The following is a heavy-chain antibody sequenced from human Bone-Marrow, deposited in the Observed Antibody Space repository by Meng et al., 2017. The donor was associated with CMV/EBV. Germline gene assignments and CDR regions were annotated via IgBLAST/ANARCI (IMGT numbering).Heavy chain of an antibody. D-gene: IGHD6-19*01. V-gene: IGHV4-31*03. Sequence: SETLSLTCTVSGGSISSGGYYWSWIRQHPGKGLEWIGYIYYSGSTYYNPSLKSRVTISVDTSKNQFSLKLSSVTAADTAVYYCASSHIWLIALAGTRFNYWGQGSLVTVSS. J-gene: IGHJ4*02. CDR1: GGSISSGGYY. CDR3: ASSHIWLIALAGTRFNY. CDR2: IYYSGST.